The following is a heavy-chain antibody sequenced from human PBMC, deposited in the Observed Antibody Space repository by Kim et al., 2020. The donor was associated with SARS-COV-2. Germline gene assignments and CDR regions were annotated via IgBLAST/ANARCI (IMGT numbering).Heavy chain of an antibody. CDR3: ARVDAAAGTWGY. Sequence: GGSLRLSCAASGFTVSSNYMSWVRQAPGKGLEWVSVIYTGGTTYYADSVKGRFTISRDNSKNTLYLQMNSLRAEDTAVYYCARVDAAAGTWGYWGQGTLVTVSS. J-gene: IGHJ4*02. CDR1: GFTVSSNY. D-gene: IGHD6-13*01. CDR2: IYTGGTT. V-gene: IGHV3-53*01.